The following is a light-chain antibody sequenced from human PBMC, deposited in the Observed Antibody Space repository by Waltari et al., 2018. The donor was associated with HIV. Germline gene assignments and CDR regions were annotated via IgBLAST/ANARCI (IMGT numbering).Light chain of an antibody. J-gene: IGLJ2*01. Sequence: QSVLTLPPSASGTPGQRVTISCSGGRSNIGSKYVYWYQQLPGTAPKLLIHRNNQRPSGVPDRFYGAKSGTSASLAIIGLRSEDKADYYCTAWDDSLGGVVFGGGTKVTVL. CDR2: RNN. CDR3: TAWDDSLGGVV. CDR1: RSNIGSKY. V-gene: IGLV1-47*01.